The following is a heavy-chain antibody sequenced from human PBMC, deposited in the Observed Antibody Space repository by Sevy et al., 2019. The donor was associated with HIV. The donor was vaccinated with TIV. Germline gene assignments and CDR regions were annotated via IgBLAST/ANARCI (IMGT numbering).Heavy chain of an antibody. CDR3: EVTADIWGV. CDR2: INTYSGGT. V-gene: IGHV1-2*06. CDR1: GYTFTACY. D-gene: IGHD5-18*01. Sequence: ASVKVSCKTSGYTFTACYMHWVRQAPGQGLEWVGRINTYSGGTNYAQKFQGRVTMTRDTSTSTAYMELNGLMSDDTAVYYCEVTADIWGVWGQGTTVTVSS. J-gene: IGHJ6*02.